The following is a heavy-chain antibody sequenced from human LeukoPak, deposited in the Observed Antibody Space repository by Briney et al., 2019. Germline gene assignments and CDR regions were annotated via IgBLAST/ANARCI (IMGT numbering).Heavy chain of an antibody. D-gene: IGHD6-19*01. Sequence: SETLSLTCAVSGGSISSGGYSWSWIRQPPGKGLEWIGYIYHSGSTYYNPSLKSRVTISVDRSKNQFSLKLSSVTAADTAVYYCARETSSGWDFDYRGQGTLVTVSS. CDR3: ARETSSGWDFDY. CDR2: IYHSGST. J-gene: IGHJ4*02. CDR1: GGSISSGGYS. V-gene: IGHV4-30-2*01.